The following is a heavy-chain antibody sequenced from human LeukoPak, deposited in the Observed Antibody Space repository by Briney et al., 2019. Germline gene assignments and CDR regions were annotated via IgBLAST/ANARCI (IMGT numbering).Heavy chain of an antibody. D-gene: IGHD3-22*01. CDR1: GFTFSSYA. Sequence: PGGSLRLSCAASGFTFSSYAMSWVRQAPGKGLEWVSAISGSGGSTYYADSVKGRFSISRDNSKNTLYLQMNSLRAEDTAVYYCAKDADYYDSSGYYPPDYWGQGTLVTVSS. CDR3: AKDADYYDSSGYYPPDY. V-gene: IGHV3-23*01. CDR2: ISGSGGST. J-gene: IGHJ4*02.